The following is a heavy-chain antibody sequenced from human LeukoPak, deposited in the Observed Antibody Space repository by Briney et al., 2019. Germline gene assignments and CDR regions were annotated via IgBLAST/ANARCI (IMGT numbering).Heavy chain of an antibody. J-gene: IGHJ6*02. D-gene: IGHD3-3*02. CDR2: ISAYNGNT. CDR1: GYTFTSYG. CDR3: ARDHFTSPTDYYGMDV. Sequence: ASVKVSCTASGYTFTSYGISWVRQAPGQGLEWMGWISAYNGNTNYAQKFQGRVTMTTDTSTSTAYMEVRSLRSYHKDVYYCARDHFTSPTDYYGMDVWGQGTTVTVSS. V-gene: IGHV1-18*01.